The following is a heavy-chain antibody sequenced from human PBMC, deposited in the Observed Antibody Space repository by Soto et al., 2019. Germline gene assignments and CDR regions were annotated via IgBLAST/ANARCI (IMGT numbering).Heavy chain of an antibody. CDR2: IITYNGNT. J-gene: IGHJ6*02. D-gene: IGHD2-2*03. CDR3: AMVDVDVTPSPQDV. CDR1: GYTFTRYG. V-gene: IGHV1-18*01. Sequence: QVQLVQSGAEVKNPGASVKVSCKASGYTFTRYGIGWARQAPGQWLEWMGWIITYNGNTNYAQNVQGRVTLTTDTSTSTAYMELRSLRSNDTAIYYCAMVDVDVTPSPQDVWGQGTTVIVSS.